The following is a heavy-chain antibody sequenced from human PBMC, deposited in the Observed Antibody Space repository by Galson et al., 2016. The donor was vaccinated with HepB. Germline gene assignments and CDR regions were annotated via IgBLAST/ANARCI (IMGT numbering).Heavy chain of an antibody. V-gene: IGHV4-30-2*01. Sequence: TLSLTCTVSGGSISTGVYSWNWIRQPPGKGLEWIGYIYDNGNTYYNPSLKSRVTVSIDRSNNQFSLKVRSVTAADTAVYYGARRKGTGRDNWFDPGGQGTLVTVSS. CDR3: ARRKGTGRDNWFDP. CDR1: GGSISTGVYS. J-gene: IGHJ5*02. D-gene: IGHD7-27*01. CDR2: IYDNGNT.